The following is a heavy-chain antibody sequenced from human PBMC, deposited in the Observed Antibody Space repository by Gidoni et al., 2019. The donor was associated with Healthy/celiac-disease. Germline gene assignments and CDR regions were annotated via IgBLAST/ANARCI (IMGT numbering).Heavy chain of an antibody. J-gene: IGHJ4*02. CDR1: GFTFSRYA. V-gene: IGHV3-23*01. CDR2: ISGSGGST. D-gene: IGHD3-22*01. Sequence: EVQLLESGGGLVQPGGSLRLYCAASGFTFSRYAMSWVRPAPGKGLEWVSAISGSGGSTYYADSVKGRFTISRDNAKNTLYLQMNSLRAEDTAVYYCASDYYYDSSGYFGDYWGQGTLVTVSS. CDR3: ASDYYYDSSGYFGDY.